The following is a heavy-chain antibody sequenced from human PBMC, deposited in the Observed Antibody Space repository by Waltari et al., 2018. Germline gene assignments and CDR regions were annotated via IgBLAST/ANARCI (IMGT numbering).Heavy chain of an antibody. CDR1: GFPLSSFW. D-gene: IGHD6-19*01. J-gene: IGHJ4*02. CDR3: ATSGWYCFDY. V-gene: IGHV3-7*01. Sequence: EVQLVESGGGLVQPGGSLRLSCAASGFPLSSFWMNWVRQTPGKGLEWVADIKQDGSEKYYADSVKGRFTISRDNAKNSLYLQMNSLRAEDTAVYYCATSGWYCFDYWGQGTLVTVSS. CDR2: IKQDGSEK.